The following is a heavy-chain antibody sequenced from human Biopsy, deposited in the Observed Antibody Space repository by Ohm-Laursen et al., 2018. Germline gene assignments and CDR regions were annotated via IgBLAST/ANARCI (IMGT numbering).Heavy chain of an antibody. CDR3: AKDGRVDSSNWRRGYYFDY. J-gene: IGHJ4*02. Sequence: RSLRLSCSASGFNFAEYAMHWVRQAPGKGLEWVAGINWISGMREYAGSVKGRFTVSRDNAKNSLYLQMNSLRPEDTAVYYCAKDGRVDSSNWRRGYYFDYWGQGTLVTVSS. D-gene: IGHD6-13*01. V-gene: IGHV3-9*01. CDR2: INWISGMR. CDR1: GFNFAEYA.